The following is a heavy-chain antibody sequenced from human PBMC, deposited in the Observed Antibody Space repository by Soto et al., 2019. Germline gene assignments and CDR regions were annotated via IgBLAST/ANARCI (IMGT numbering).Heavy chain of an antibody. Sequence: ASVKVSCKTSGYIFTSYYIHWVRQAPGQGLEWMGIINPSGGTTTYAQKFQGRVTMTRDTSTSTVYMELSSLRSEDTAVYYCARGPATAPDAYWXLGTLVTVSS. CDR1: GYIFTSYY. D-gene: IGHD2-2*01. J-gene: IGHJ4*02. CDR3: ARGPATAPDAY. V-gene: IGHV1-46*01. CDR2: INPSGGTT.